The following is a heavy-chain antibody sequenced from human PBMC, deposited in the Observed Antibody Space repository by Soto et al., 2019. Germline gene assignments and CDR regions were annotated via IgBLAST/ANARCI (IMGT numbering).Heavy chain of an antibody. CDR1: GCSISVYY. CDR3: ARRFDV. J-gene: IGHJ6*04. V-gene: IGHV4-59*08. Sequence: SETLSLTCNVSGCSISVYYWSWIRQPPGKGLEWIGYIYYIGSTNYNPSLKSRVTISVDTSKNQFSLKLSSVTAADTAVYYCARRFDVWGRGTTVTVSS. CDR2: IYYIGST.